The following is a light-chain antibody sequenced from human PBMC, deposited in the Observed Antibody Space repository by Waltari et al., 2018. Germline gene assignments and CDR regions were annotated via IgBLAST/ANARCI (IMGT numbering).Light chain of an antibody. CDR2: GAS. CDR3: QQYGSSIMYT. Sequence: RASQSLTKRYLAWYQQKPGQAPRLLSYGASSRAAGIPDRFSGSGSGTDFTLTISRLEPDDFAVYYCQQYGSSIMYTFGQGTKLEIK. CDR1: QSLTKRY. V-gene: IGKV3-20*01. J-gene: IGKJ2*01.